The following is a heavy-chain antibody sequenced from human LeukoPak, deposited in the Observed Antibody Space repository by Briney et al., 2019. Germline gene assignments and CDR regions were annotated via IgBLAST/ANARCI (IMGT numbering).Heavy chain of an antibody. Sequence: GGSLRLSCAASGFTFDDYGMSWVRQAPGKGLEWVSAISGSGDRTYYADSVKGRFTISRDNSKNTVYLQMNALRAEDTALYYCAKWPEGAMNYFDYWGQGILVTVSS. D-gene: IGHD3-16*01. V-gene: IGHV3-23*01. J-gene: IGHJ4*02. CDR1: GFTFDDYG. CDR2: ISGSGDRT. CDR3: AKWPEGAMNYFDY.